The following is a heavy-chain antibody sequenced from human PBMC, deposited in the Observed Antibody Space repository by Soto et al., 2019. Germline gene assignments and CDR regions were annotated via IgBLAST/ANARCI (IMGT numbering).Heavy chain of an antibody. CDR2: INSDSTTT. CDR3: ARDLSQ. J-gene: IGHJ4*02. CDR1: GFPFSTYA. V-gene: IGHV3-48*02. Sequence: DVHLLESGGGLVQPGGSLRLSCAVSGFPFSTYAMHWVRQAPGKGLEWISYINSDSTTTFHADSVKGRFTVSRDNAKNSLYLQMSSLRHEDTAVYYCARDLSQWGQGTLVTVSS.